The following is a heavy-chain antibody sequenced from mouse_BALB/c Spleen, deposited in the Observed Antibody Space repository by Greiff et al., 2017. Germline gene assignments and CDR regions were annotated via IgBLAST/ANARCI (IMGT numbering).Heavy chain of an antibody. D-gene: IGHD1-1*01. V-gene: IGHV2-2*02. CDR1: GFSLTSYG. CDR2: IWSGGST. J-gene: IGHJ4*01. Sequence: QVQLQQSGPGLVQPSQSLSITCTVSGFSLTSYGVHWVRQSPGKGLEWLGVIWSGGSTDYNAAFISRLSISKDNSKSQVFFKMNSLQANDTSIYYCARKRGSSYYYAMDYWGQGTSVTVSS. CDR3: ARKRGSSYYYAMDY.